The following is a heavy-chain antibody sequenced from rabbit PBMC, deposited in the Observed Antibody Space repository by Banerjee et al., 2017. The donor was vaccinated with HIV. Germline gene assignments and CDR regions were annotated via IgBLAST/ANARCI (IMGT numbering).Heavy chain of an antibody. CDR3: ARDLYVGTYISYLGL. J-gene: IGHJ4*01. CDR1: GFSFSSRYW. V-gene: IGHV1S45*01. CDR2: IYAGSYGIT. Sequence: QEQLEESGGDLVKPEGSLTLTCTASGFSFSSRYWICWVRPAPGKGLEWIACIYAGSYGITYYATWAKGRFTIAKTSSTTVTLQMTSLTAADTATYFCARDLYVGTYISYLGLWGPGTLVTVS. D-gene: IGHD8-1*01.